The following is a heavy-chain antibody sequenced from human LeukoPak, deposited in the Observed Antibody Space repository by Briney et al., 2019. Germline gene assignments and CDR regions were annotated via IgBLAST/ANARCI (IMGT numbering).Heavy chain of an antibody. Sequence: ASVKVSCKASGYTFTGYAMHWVRQAPGQRLEWMGWIDAGNGNTKYSQNFHGRVTITRDTSASTAYMELSSLRSEDTAVYYCARGPPQYVILTGSNWFDPWGQGTLVTVSS. D-gene: IGHD3-9*01. CDR2: IDAGNGNT. CDR1: GYTFTGYA. V-gene: IGHV1-3*01. J-gene: IGHJ5*02. CDR3: ARGPPQYVILTGSNWFDP.